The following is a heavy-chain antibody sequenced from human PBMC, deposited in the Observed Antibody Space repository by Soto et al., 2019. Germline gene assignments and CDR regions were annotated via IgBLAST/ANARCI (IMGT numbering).Heavy chain of an antibody. D-gene: IGHD4-4*01. CDR3: ARVVYSNWFDP. CDR1: GSSISSYY. CDR2: IYYSGST. Sequence: PSETLSLTCTVSGSSISSYYWSWIRQPPGKGLEWIGYIYYSGSTNYNPSLKSRVTISVDTSKNQFSLKLSSVTVADTAVYYCARVVYSNWFDPWGQGTLVTVSS. V-gene: IGHV4-59*08. J-gene: IGHJ5*02.